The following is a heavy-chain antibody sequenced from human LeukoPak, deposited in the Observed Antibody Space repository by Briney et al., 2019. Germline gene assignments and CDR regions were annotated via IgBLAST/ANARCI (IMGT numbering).Heavy chain of an antibody. J-gene: IGHJ4*02. V-gene: IGHV3-23*01. D-gene: IGHD6-19*01. CDR2: ISGSGGST. CDR3: AKGTKIAVAGRFDY. Sequence: GGSLRLSCAASGFTFSSYGMSWVRQAPGKGLEWVSAISGSGGSTYYADSVKGRFTISRDNSKNTLYLQMNSLRAEDTAVYYCAKGTKIAVAGRFDYWGQGTLVTVSS. CDR1: GFTFSSYG.